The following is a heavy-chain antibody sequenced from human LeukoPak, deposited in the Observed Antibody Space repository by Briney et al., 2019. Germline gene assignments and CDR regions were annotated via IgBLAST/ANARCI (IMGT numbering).Heavy chain of an antibody. Sequence: GGSLRLSCAASGFTFSSYAMHWVRQAPGKGLEWVAVISYDGSNKYYADSVKGRFTISRDNSKNTLYLQMNSLRAEDTAVYYFARGIAAAEGVDYWGQGTLVTVSS. D-gene: IGHD6-13*01. J-gene: IGHJ4*02. V-gene: IGHV3-30*04. CDR1: GFTFSSYA. CDR2: ISYDGSNK. CDR3: ARGIAAAEGVDY.